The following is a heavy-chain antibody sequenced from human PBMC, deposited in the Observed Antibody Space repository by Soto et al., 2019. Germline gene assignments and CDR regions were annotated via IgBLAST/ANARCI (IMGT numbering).Heavy chain of an antibody. J-gene: IGHJ4*02. V-gene: IGHV3-23*01. Sequence: VQLLESGGGLIQPGGSLRLSCEASGFTFSNYGMTWVRLAPGKGLEWVSTISGSGGRTFYADPVKGRFTISRDNSKNTLYLQMNSLTAEDTAVYYCAKEMIASTLADFFDYWGQGTLVTVSS. D-gene: IGHD2-21*01. CDR3: AKEMIASTLADFFDY. CDR1: GFTFSNYG. CDR2: ISGSGGRT.